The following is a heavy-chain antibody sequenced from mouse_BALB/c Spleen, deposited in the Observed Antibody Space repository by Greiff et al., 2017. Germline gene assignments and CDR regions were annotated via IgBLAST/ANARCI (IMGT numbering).Heavy chain of an antibody. J-gene: IGHJ3*01. V-gene: IGHV5-17*02. Sequence: EVKVVESGGGLVQPGGSRKLSCAASGFTFSSFGMHWVRQAPEKGLEWVAYISSGSSTIYYADTVKGRFTISRDNPKNTLFLQMTSLRSEDTAMYYCARDGSSQFAYWGQGTLVTVSA. CDR1: GFTFSSFG. D-gene: IGHD1-1*01. CDR2: ISSGSSTI. CDR3: ARDGSSQFAY.